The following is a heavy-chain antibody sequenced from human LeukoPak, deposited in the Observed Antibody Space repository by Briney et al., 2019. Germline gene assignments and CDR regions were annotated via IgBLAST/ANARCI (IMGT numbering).Heavy chain of an antibody. CDR3: ARSLTYYYDSSEPRRAY. J-gene: IGHJ4*02. CDR2: MNPNSCNT. CDR1: GYTFTRYD. Sequence: ASVKVSCKASGYTFTRYDINWVRQATGQGLEWMGWMNPNSCNTGYAQKFQGRVTMTRNTSISTAYMELSSLRSEDTAVYYCARSLTYYYDSSEPRRAYWGQGTLVTVSS. V-gene: IGHV1-8*01. D-gene: IGHD3-22*01.